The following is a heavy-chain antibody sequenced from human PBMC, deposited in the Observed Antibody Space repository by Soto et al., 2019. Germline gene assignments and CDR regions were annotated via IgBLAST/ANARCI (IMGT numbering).Heavy chain of an antibody. CDR1: GGSISSSSYY. J-gene: IGHJ3*02. V-gene: IGHV4-39*01. CDR3: ARPREGSGSYPAFDI. CDR2: IYYSGST. D-gene: IGHD3-10*01. Sequence: QLQLQESGPGLVKPSETLSLTCTVSGGSISSSSYYWGWIRQPPGKGLEWIGSIYYSGSTYYNPSLKGRVTISVDTSKNQFSLKLSSVTAADTAVYYCARPREGSGSYPAFDIWGQGTMVTVSS.